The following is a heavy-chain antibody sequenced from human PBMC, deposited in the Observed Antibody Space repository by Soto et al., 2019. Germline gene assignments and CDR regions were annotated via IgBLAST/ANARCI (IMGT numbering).Heavy chain of an antibody. CDR2: TSAYNGNT. D-gene: IGHD6-19*01. CDR3: ARRQWLVGGYYYGMDV. V-gene: IGHV1-18*01. CDR1: GYTFTSYG. J-gene: IGHJ6*02. Sequence: QVQLVQSGAEVKKPGASVKVSCKASGYTFTSYGISWVRQAPGQGLEWMGWTSAYNGNTNYAQKLQGRVTMTTDTXAXXAYMELRGLRSDDTAVYYCARRQWLVGGYYYGMDVWGQGTTVTVSS.